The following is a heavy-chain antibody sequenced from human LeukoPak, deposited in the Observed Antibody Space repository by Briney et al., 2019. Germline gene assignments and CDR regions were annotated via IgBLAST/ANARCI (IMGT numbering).Heavy chain of an antibody. CDR1: GGTFSSYA. CDR3: TRVGYGILTGYYKGVFDY. V-gene: IGHV1-69*05. CDR2: IIPIFGTA. Sequence: SVRVSCKPSGGTFSSYAISWVRQAPGHGLEWMGGIIPIFGTANYAQKFQGRVTITTDESTSTAYMELSSLRADDTAVHYCTRVGYGILTGYYKGVFDYWGQGTLVTVSS. D-gene: IGHD3-9*01. J-gene: IGHJ4*02.